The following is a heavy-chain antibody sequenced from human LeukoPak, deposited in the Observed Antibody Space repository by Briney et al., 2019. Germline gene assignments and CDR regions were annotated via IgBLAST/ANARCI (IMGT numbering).Heavy chain of an antibody. D-gene: IGHD3-10*01. CDR2: ISTSGGST. V-gene: IGHV3-64*01. CDR1: GFTFNSYA. Sequence: PGGSLRLSCAASGFTFNSYAMHWVRQAPGKGLEYVSAISTSGGSTYYANSVKGRFTVSRDNSKNTLYLQVGSRTAEDMAVYYCARDQGAVVRGWTYFDYWGQGTLVTVSS. CDR3: ARDQGAVVRGWTYFDY. J-gene: IGHJ4*02.